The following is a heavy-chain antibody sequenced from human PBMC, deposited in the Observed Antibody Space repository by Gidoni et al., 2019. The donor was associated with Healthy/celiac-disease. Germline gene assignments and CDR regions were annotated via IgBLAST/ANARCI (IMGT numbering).Heavy chain of an antibody. V-gene: IGHV3-9*01. CDR1: GFTFDDYA. CDR2: ISWNSGSI. Sequence: EVQLVESGGGLVQPGRSLRLSCAASGFTFDDYAMHWVRQAPGKGLEWVSGISWNSGSIGYADSVKGRFTISRDNAKNSLYLQMNSLRAEDTALYYCARRYAGNYDAFDIWGQGTMVTVSS. J-gene: IGHJ3*02. CDR3: ARRYAGNYDAFDI. D-gene: IGHD1-7*01.